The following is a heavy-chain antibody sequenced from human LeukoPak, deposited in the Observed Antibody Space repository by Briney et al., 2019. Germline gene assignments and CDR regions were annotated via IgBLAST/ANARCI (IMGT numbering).Heavy chain of an antibody. Sequence: ETLSLTCAVYGGSFSGYYWSWVRQAPGKGLEWVANIKQDGSERYYVDSVKGRFTISRDNAKNSLYLQMNSLRAEDTAVYYCARDPYRANAFDIWGQGTMVTVSS. CDR2: IKQDGSER. J-gene: IGHJ3*02. D-gene: IGHD1-14*01. CDR1: GGSFSGYY. CDR3: ARDPYRANAFDI. V-gene: IGHV3-7*01.